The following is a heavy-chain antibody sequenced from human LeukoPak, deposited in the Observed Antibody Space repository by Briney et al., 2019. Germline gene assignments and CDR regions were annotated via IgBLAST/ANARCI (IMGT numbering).Heavy chain of an antibody. Sequence: PGRSLRLSCAASGFTFSSYGMHWVRQAPGKGLEWVAVIWYDGSNKYYADSVKGRFTISRDNSKNTLYLQMNSLRAEDTAVYYCARERSRAWFDPWGQGTLVTVSS. CDR2: IWYDGSNK. CDR3: ARERSRAWFDP. D-gene: IGHD4-17*01. J-gene: IGHJ5*02. CDR1: GFTFSSYG. V-gene: IGHV3-33*01.